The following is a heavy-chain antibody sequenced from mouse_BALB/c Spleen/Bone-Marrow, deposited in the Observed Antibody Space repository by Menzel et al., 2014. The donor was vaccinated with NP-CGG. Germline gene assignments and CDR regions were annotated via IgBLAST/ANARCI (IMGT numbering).Heavy chain of an antibody. CDR2: ISSGSSTI. Sequence: EVKLVESGGGLVQPGGSRKLSCAASGFTFSSFGMHWVRQAPEKGLEWVAYISSGSSTIYYADAVKGRFTISRDNPKNTLFLQMTSLRSEDTAMYYCARSPYDYAAMGYWGQGTSVTVSP. J-gene: IGHJ4*01. CDR1: GFTFSSFG. CDR3: ARSPYDYAAMGY. V-gene: IGHV5-17*02. D-gene: IGHD2-4*01.